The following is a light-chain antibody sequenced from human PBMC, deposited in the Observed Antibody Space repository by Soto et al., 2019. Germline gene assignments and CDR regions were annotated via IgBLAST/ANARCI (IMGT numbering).Light chain of an antibody. CDR1: QSVSTN. V-gene: IGKV3-15*01. J-gene: IGKJ5*01. CDR3: QQYNNWPPYT. CDR2: GAY. Sequence: EIVLTQSPATMSVSPGERATLSCSASQSVSTNLAWYQQKPGQPPRLLIYGAYTRATDIPARFSGSGSGTEFTLTIIGLQSEDFAVYYCQQYNNWPPYTFGQGTRLEIK.